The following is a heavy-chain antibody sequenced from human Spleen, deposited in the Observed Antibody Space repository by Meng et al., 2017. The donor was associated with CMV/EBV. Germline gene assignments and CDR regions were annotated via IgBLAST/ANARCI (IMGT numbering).Heavy chain of an antibody. CDR3: ARVDTAYDFPFDY. CDR2: VSFDGTNI. J-gene: IGHJ4*02. D-gene: IGHD5-12*01. Sequence: ASGFTCTRYGLHWVRQAPGKALEWLAVVSFDGTNIFYADSVKGRFTISRDNSKNTLFLQMNNVRVEDTAVYYCARVDTAYDFPFDYWGQGTLVTVSS. CDR1: GFTCTRYG. V-gene: IGHV3-30*04.